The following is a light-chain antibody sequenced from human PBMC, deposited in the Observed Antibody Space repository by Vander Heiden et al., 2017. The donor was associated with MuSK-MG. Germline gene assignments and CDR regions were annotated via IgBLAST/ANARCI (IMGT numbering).Light chain of an antibody. CDR3: QAWDSSTAV. CDR2: QDS. V-gene: IGLV3-1*01. J-gene: IGLJ2*01. Sequence: SYELTQPPSVSVSPGQTASITCSGDKLGDKYACWYQQKPGQSPVLVIYQDSKRPSGIPERFSGSNSGNTATLTISGIQAMDEADYYCQAWDSSTAVFGGGTKLTVL. CDR1: KLGDKY.